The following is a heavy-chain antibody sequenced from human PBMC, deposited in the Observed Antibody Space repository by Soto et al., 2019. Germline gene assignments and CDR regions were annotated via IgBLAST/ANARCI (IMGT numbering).Heavy chain of an antibody. D-gene: IGHD3-10*01. J-gene: IGHJ3*02. CDR2: INHSGST. CDR3: ARESMVRGVKGLEDAFDI. Sequence: SETLSLTCAVYGGSFSGYYWSWIRQPPGKGLEWIGEINHSGSTNYNPSLKSRVTISVDTSKNQFSLKLSSVTAADTAVYYCARESMVRGVKGLEDAFDIWGQGTMVTVSS. CDR1: GGSFSGYY. V-gene: IGHV4-34*01.